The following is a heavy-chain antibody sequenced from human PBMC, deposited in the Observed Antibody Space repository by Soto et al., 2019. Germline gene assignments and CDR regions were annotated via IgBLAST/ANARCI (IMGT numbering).Heavy chain of an antibody. Sequence: ASVKVSCKASGYTFTSYGISWVRQAPGQGLEWMGWISAYNGNTNYAQKLQGRVTITTDTSTSTAYMELRSLRSEDTAVYYCARGRVLSGMDVWGQGTTVTVSS. CDR1: GYTFTSYG. J-gene: IGHJ6*02. D-gene: IGHD3-10*01. V-gene: IGHV1-18*01. CDR3: ARGRVLSGMDV. CDR2: ISAYNGNT.